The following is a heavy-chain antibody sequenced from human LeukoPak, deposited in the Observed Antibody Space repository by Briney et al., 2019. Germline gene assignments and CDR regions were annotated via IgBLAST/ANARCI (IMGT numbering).Heavy chain of an antibody. V-gene: IGHV1-2*02. CDR2: INPNHGDT. D-gene: IGHD3-9*01. J-gene: IGHJ4*02. CDR1: GYTFTGYY. Sequence: ASGKVSCKASGYTFTGYYMHWVRQAPGQGLEWMGWINPNHGDTNYVHKFRDGVSMTRGTPIRTAYMHMSRLRSDATAVYYSVRSPHILAGENFDYWGQGNLLTVSS. CDR3: VRSPHILAGENFDY.